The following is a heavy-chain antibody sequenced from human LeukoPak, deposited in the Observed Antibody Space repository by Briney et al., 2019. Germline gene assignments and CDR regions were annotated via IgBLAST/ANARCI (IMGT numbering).Heavy chain of an antibody. J-gene: IGHJ4*02. Sequence: GGSLRLSRAASGFTVNDYYMSWIRQAPGKGLEWVSDIGSSENIISYANSVKGRFAISRDIAKNTLYLQMNSLRAEDTAVYYCAREAVAGAFDSWGQGTLVTVSS. V-gene: IGHV3-11*01. CDR3: AREAVAGAFDS. CDR2: IGSSENII. D-gene: IGHD6-19*01. CDR1: GFTVNDYY.